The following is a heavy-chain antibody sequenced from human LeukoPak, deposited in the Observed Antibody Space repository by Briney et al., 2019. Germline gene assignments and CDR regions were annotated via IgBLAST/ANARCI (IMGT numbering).Heavy chain of an antibody. J-gene: IGHJ4*02. Sequence: ASVKVSCKASGYTFTCYGISWVRQAPGQGLEWMGWISAYNGNTNYAQKLQGRVTMTTDTSTSTAYMELRSLRSDDTAVYYCARDAGLYYDFWSGHPDYWGQGTLVTVSS. CDR2: ISAYNGNT. CDR1: GYTFTCYG. D-gene: IGHD3-3*01. CDR3: ARDAGLYYDFWSGHPDY. V-gene: IGHV1-18*01.